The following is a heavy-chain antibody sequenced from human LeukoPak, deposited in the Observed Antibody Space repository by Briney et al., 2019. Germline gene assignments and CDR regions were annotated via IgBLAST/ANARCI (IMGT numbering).Heavy chain of an antibody. CDR2: ISGSGGST. J-gene: IGHJ3*01. CDR1: GFTFSSFA. D-gene: IGHD2-2*01. CDR3: AKDRSCSGSSRNVGS. Sequence: GGSLRLSCAASGFTFSSFAMSWVRQAPGKGLEWVSAISGSGGSTYYADSVKGRFTISRDNSKNTLFLQMNSLRAEDTAVYYCAKDRSCSGSSRNVGSWGQGTMVTVSS. V-gene: IGHV3-23*01.